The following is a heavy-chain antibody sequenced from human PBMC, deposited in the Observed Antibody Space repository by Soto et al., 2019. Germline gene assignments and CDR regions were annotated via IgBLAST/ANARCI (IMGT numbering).Heavy chain of an antibody. CDR1: GGTFSSYT. D-gene: IGHD4-17*01. V-gene: IGHV1-69*02. Sequence: ASVKVSCKASGGTFSSYTISWVRQAPGQGLEWMGRIIPILGIANYAQKFQGRVTITADKSTSTAYMELSSLRSEDTAVYYCARARRYTVTSYGMDVWGQGTTVTVSS. CDR2: IIPILGIA. CDR3: ARARRYTVTSYGMDV. J-gene: IGHJ6*02.